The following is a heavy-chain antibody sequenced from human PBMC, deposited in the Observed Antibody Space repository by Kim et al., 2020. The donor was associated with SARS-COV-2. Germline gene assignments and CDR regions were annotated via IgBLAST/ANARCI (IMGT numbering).Heavy chain of an antibody. J-gene: IGHJ4*02. V-gene: IGHV3-30*04. Sequence: GGSLRLSCAASGFTFSSYAMHWVRQAPGKGLEWVAVISYDGSNKFYADSVKGRFTLSRDNSKNTLYLQMNSLRAEDTAVYYCARDSPPHGSSWYGGFDFWGQGTLVTVSS. CDR2: ISYDGSNK. D-gene: IGHD6-13*01. CDR3: ARDSPPHGSSWYGGFDF. CDR1: GFTFSSYA.